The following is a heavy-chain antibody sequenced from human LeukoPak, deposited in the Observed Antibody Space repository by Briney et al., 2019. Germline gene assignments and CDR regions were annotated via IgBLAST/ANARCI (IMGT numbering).Heavy chain of an antibody. Sequence: GGSLRLSCAASGFTFSSYAMSWVRQAPGKGLEWVSAISGSGGSTYYADSVKGRFTISRDNSKNTLYLQMNSLRAEDTAVYYCALFGSAAGTVSPNYSYYYGMDVWGQGTTVTVSS. CDR2: ISGSGGST. CDR1: GFTFSSYA. CDR3: ALFGSAAGTVSPNYSYYYGMDV. D-gene: IGHD6-13*01. V-gene: IGHV3-23*01. J-gene: IGHJ6*02.